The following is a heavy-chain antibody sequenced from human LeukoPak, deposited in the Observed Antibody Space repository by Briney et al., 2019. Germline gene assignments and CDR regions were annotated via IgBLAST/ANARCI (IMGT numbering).Heavy chain of an antibody. CDR2: ISSSSSYI. CDR1: GFTFSSYS. Sequence: GGSLRLSCAASGFTFSSYSMNWVRQAPGKGLEWVSSISSSSSYIYYADSVKGRFTISRDNAKNSLYPQMNSLRAEDTAVYYCARTSETYYDFWSGRPPFDYWGQGTLVTVSS. D-gene: IGHD3-3*01. V-gene: IGHV3-21*01. CDR3: ARTSETYYDFWSGRPPFDY. J-gene: IGHJ4*02.